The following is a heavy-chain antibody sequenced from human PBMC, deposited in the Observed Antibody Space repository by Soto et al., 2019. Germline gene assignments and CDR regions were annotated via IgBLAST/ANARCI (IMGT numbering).Heavy chain of an antibody. J-gene: IGHJ6*02. V-gene: IGHV3-33*01. Sequence: VQLVESGGGVVQPGRSLRLSCAASGFTFSSYGMYWVRQAPGKGLEWVAVIWYDGSNKYYADSVKGRFTISRDNFKNTLYLQMNSLRAEDTAMYYCARGTTTGDYYYGMDVWGQGTTVTVSS. CDR1: GFTFSSYG. CDR3: ARGTTTGDYYYGMDV. CDR2: IWYDGSNK. D-gene: IGHD4-17*01.